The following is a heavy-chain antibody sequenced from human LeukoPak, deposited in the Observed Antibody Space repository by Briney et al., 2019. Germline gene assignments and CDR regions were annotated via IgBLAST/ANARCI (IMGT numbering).Heavy chain of an antibody. CDR1: GFTFSSYW. Sequence: GGSLRLSCAASGFTFSSYWMNWVRQAPGKGLVWVSRINSDGSSTSYADSVKGRFTISRDNAKNTLYLQMNSLRAEDTAVYYCARVSSGWGGLDYWGQGTLVTVSS. CDR3: ARVSSGWGGLDY. J-gene: IGHJ4*02. V-gene: IGHV3-74*01. CDR2: INSDGSST. D-gene: IGHD6-19*01.